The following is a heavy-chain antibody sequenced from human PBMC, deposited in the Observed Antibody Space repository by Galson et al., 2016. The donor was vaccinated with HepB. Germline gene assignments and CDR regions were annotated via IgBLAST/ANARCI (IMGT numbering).Heavy chain of an antibody. V-gene: IGHV3-15*04. D-gene: IGHD1-26*01. Sequence: SLRLSCAASGFTFSNAWMSWVRQAPGKGLEWVGRIESKTDGGTTDYAAPVKGRFTISRDDSKNTLYLQMNSLKTEDTAVYYCTTARSYYNFDYWGQGTLVTVSS. CDR3: TTARSYYNFDY. CDR1: GFTFSNAW. J-gene: IGHJ4*02. CDR2: IESKTDGGTT.